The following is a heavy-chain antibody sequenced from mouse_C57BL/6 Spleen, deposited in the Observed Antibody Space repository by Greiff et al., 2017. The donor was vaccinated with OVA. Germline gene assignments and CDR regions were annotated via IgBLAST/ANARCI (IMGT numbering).Heavy chain of an antibody. V-gene: IGHV1-12*01. D-gene: IGHD1-1*01. J-gene: IGHJ2*01. CDR3: ARYYYASSHVGYLDY. CDR2: IYPGNGDT. CDR1: GYTFTSYN. Sequence: ESGAELVRPGASVKMSCKASGYTFTSYNMNWVKQTPRQGLEWIGAIYPGNGDTSYNQKFKGKATLTVDKSSSTAYMQLSSLTSEDSAVYYSARYYYASSHVGYLDYWGQGTTLTVSS.